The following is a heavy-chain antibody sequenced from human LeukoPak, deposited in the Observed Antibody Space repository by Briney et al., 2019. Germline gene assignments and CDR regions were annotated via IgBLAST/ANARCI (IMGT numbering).Heavy chain of an antibody. CDR2: IRFDGSNK. Sequence: PGGSLRLPCAASGITFSTYGMHWVRQAPGKGLEWVAFIRFDGSNKYYADSVKGRFTISRDNSKNTVFLQMNSLRAEDTAVYYCARLSVRDYVWGSYRHYYMDVWGKGTTVTISS. CDR3: ARLSVRDYVWGSYRHYYMDV. J-gene: IGHJ6*03. D-gene: IGHD3-16*02. CDR1: GITFSTYG. V-gene: IGHV3-30*02.